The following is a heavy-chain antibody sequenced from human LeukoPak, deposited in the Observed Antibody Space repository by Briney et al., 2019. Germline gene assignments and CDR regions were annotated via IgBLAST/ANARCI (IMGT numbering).Heavy chain of an antibody. CDR1: GGSISSSSYY. J-gene: IGHJ4*02. V-gene: IGHV4-39*01. CDR2: ISYSGSA. Sequence: SETLSLTCTISGGSISSSSYYWGWIRQSPGKGLEWIGSISYSGSAYYNPSLKSRLTISVDTSTNQFSLKLSSVTAADTAVYYCARCITMVRGVIRPPDYWGQGTLVTVSS. D-gene: IGHD3-10*01. CDR3: ARCITMVRGVIRPPDY.